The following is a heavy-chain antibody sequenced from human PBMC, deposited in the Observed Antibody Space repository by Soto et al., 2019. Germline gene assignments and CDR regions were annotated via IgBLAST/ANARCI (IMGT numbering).Heavy chain of an antibody. CDR1: GFTFSGYW. V-gene: IGHV3-7*01. CDR3: VRYCSGGSCYPTHYYYYIDV. D-gene: IGHD2-15*01. Sequence: GGSLRLSCAASGFTFSGYWMSWVRQAPWTGLEWVATIKQDGSEKYNVDSVKGRFTISRDNAKNSVHLQMNSLRAEDTAVYYCVRYCSGGSCYPTHYYYYIDVWGNGTTVTVSS. J-gene: IGHJ6*03. CDR2: IKQDGSEK.